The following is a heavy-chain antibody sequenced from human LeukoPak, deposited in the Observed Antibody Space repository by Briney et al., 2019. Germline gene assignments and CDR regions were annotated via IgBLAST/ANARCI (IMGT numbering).Heavy chain of an antibody. V-gene: IGHV3-23*01. Sequence: GGSLRLSCAASGFTFSSYEMNWVRQAPGKGLEWVSGISGSGDSTYYADSVKGRFTISRDNSKHTLYLQMNSLRAEDTAVYYCSKWKAIVLVPAARSPIDYWGQGTLVTVSS. CDR3: SKWKAIVLVPAARSPIDY. J-gene: IGHJ4*02. CDR1: GFTFSSYE. D-gene: IGHD2-2*01. CDR2: ISGSGDST.